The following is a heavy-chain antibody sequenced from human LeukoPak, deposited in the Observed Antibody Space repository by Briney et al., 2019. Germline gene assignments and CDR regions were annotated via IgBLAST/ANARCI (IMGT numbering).Heavy chain of an antibody. CDR1: GYTFTGYY. D-gene: IGHD6-13*01. CDR3: ARAPIAAAGTSFDP. V-gene: IGHV1-2*04. Sequence: ASVKVSCKASGYTFTGYYMHWVRQAPGQGLEWMGWINPNSGGTNYAQKFQGWVTMTRDTSISTAHMELSRLRSDDTAVYYCARAPIAAAGTSFDPWGQGTLVTVSS. J-gene: IGHJ5*02. CDR2: INPNSGGT.